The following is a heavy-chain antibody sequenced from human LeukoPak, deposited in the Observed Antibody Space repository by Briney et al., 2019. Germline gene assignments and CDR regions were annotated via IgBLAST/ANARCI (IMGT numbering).Heavy chain of an antibody. Sequence: GGSLRLSCAASGFTFSSYWMTWVRQAPGRGLEWVASIKQDGSEKYYVDSVKGRFTISRDNAKNSLYLQMNSLRAEDTAVYYCASVLRFLEWEAESYGMDVWGQGTTVTVSS. J-gene: IGHJ6*02. D-gene: IGHD3-3*01. CDR1: GFTFSSYW. CDR3: ASVLRFLEWEAESYGMDV. V-gene: IGHV3-7*01. CDR2: IKQDGSEK.